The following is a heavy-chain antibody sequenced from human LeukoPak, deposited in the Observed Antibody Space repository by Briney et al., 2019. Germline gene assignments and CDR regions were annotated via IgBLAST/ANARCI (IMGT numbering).Heavy chain of an antibody. CDR3: ARGGYDILTGTSFFDP. Sequence: KPGGSLRLSCVASGFTFSDYYMSCIRQATGKALQYVSYISSSGTYANYANSVKGRFTNSRDNAKNSLYLQMNSLRADDTAVYYCARGGYDILTGTSFFDPWGQGTLVTVSS. J-gene: IGHJ5*02. V-gene: IGHV3-11*05. CDR2: ISSSGTYA. D-gene: IGHD3-9*01. CDR1: GFTFSDYY.